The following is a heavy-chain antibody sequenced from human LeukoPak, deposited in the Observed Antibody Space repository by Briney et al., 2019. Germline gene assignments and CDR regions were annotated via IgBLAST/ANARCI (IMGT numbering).Heavy chain of an antibody. CDR3: ARGYCSGGSCYTPFDY. Sequence: ASQTLSLTCTVSGGSISSYYWSWIRQPPGKGLEWIGSIYYSGRTNYNPSLKSRVTISVDTSKNQFSLKLSSVTAADTAVYYCARGYCSGGSCYTPFDYWGQGTLVTVSS. D-gene: IGHD2-15*01. CDR1: GGSISSYY. V-gene: IGHV4-59*01. J-gene: IGHJ4*02. CDR2: IYYSGRT.